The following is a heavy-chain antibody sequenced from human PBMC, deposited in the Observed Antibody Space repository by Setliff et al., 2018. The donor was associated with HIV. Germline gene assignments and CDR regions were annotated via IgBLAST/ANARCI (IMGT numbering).Heavy chain of an antibody. Sequence: SETLSLTCTVSNSGTYYWSWSRQPAGKGLEWIGRVSSRGDTNYNPSLNSRVTMSVDTSKHQFSLKMSSVTAADTAVYYCARDGYSSSWYVISGSFDYWGQGILVTVSS. CDR3: ARDGYSSSWYVISGSFDY. D-gene: IGHD6-13*01. J-gene: IGHJ4*02. V-gene: IGHV4-4*07. CDR2: VSSRGDT. CDR1: NSGTYY.